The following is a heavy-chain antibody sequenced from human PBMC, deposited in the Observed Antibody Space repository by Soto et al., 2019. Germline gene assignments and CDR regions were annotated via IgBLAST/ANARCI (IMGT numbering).Heavy chain of an antibody. D-gene: IGHD3-3*01. CDR3: ARVPVLRFLEWLSIDY. CDR2: ISSSSSYI. CDR1: GFTFSSYS. J-gene: IGHJ4*02. Sequence: GGSLRLSCAASGFTFSSYSVNWVRQAPGKGLEWVSSISSSSSYIYYADSVKGRFTISRDNAKNSLYLQMNSLRAEDTAVYYCARVPVLRFLEWLSIDYWGQGTLVTVSS. V-gene: IGHV3-21*01.